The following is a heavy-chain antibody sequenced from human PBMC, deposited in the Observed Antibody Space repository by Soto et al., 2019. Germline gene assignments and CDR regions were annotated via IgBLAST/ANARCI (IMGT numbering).Heavy chain of an antibody. CDR2: ISNDGSEE. D-gene: IGHD3-9*01. Sequence: QVQLVESGGGVVQPGRSLTLSCAAFGFPFSSYGMHWVRQAPGKGLEWVAAISNDGSEEHYADSVKGRCTISRDNSKNTPFVLVNSLSREYMAVYYCAKDRHNIFYYNYGMDVWGQGTTVIVSS. CDR1: GFPFSSYG. CDR3: AKDRHNIFYYNYGMDV. J-gene: IGHJ6*02. V-gene: IGHV3-30*18.